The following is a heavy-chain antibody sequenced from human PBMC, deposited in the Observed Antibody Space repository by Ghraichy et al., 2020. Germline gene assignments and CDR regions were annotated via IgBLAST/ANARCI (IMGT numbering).Heavy chain of an antibody. CDR1: GFTFSSYG. V-gene: IGHV3-30*18. D-gene: IGHD2/OR15-2a*01. CDR2: ISYDGSNK. CDR3: AKDSMGYGMDV. J-gene: IGHJ6*02. Sequence: GGSLRLSCAASGFTFSSYGMHWVRQAPGKGLEWVAVISYDGSNKYYADSVKGRFTISRDNSKNTLYLQMNSLRAEDTAVYYCAKDSMGYGMDVWGQGTTVTVS.